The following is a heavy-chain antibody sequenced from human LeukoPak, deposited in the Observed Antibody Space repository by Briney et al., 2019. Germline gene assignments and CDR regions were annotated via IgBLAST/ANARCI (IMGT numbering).Heavy chain of an antibody. CDR1: GGSISSDSQY. D-gene: IGHD4-23*01. V-gene: IGHV4-61*02. CDR2: IFSSGST. Sequence: PSETLSLTCTVSGGSISSDSQYWSWIRQPAGKGLEWIGRIFSSGSTNYNPSLKSRVTISVDTSKNQFSLKLTSVTVADTAVYYCARRAYGDKAAFDIWGQGTMVTVSS. J-gene: IGHJ3*02. CDR3: ARRAYGDKAAFDI.